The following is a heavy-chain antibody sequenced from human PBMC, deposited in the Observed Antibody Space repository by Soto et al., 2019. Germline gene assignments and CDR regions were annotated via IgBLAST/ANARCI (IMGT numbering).Heavy chain of an antibody. Sequence: QVQLVESGGGVVQPGRSLRLSCAASGFTFSSYAIHWVRQAPGKGLEWVAGISYDGSNKYYADSVKGRFTISRDNSKNTLYLQMNSLRAEDTAVYYCARGATLDYWGQGTLVTVSS. CDR2: ISYDGSNK. J-gene: IGHJ4*02. V-gene: IGHV3-30-3*01. CDR1: GFTFSSYA. CDR3: ARGATLDY. D-gene: IGHD5-12*01.